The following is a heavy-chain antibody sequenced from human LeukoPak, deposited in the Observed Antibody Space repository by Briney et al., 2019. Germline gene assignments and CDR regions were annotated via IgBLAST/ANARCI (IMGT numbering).Heavy chain of an antibody. V-gene: IGHV1-2*06. Sequence: ASVKVSCKASGYTFTGYYMHWVRQAPGQGLEWMGRINPNSGGTNYAQKFQGRVTMTRDTSISTAYMELSRLRSDDTAVYYCARVFGVVTDDAFDIWGQGTMVTVSS. CDR2: INPNSGGT. CDR1: GYTFTGYY. D-gene: IGHD3-3*01. CDR3: ARVFGVVTDDAFDI. J-gene: IGHJ3*02.